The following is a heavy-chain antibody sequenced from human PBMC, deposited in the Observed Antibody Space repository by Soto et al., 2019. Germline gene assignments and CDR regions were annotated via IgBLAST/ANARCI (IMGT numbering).Heavy chain of an antibody. CDR1: GYTFTSYG. V-gene: IGHV1-18*04. J-gene: IGHJ6*02. CDR3: ARHISNFRYYYYAMDV. D-gene: IGHD6-13*01. CDR2: ISAYNGTA. Sequence: ASVKVSCKASGYTFTSYGISWVRQAPGQGLEWMGWISAYNGTANYAQKFQGRVTITADESTSTAYMELSSLRSEDTAVYYCARHISNFRYYYYAMDVWGQGTTVTVSS.